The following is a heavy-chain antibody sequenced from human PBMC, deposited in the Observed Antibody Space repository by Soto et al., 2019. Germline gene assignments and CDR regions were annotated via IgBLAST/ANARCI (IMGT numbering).Heavy chain of an antibody. CDR2: INHSGST. D-gene: IGHD3-3*01. V-gene: IGHV4-34*01. J-gene: IGHJ3*02. CDR1: GGSFIGYY. Sequence: SETLSLTCAVYGGSFIGYYWSWILQPPWKGLEWIGEINHSGSTNYNPSLKSRVTISVDTSKNQFSLKLSSVTAADTAVYYCARERYYDFWSGLPSTHAFDIWGQGTMVTVSS. CDR3: ARERYYDFWSGLPSTHAFDI.